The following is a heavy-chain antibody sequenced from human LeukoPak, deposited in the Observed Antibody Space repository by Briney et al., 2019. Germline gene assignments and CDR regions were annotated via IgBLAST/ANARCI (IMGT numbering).Heavy chain of an antibody. Sequence: PSETLSLTCTASGGSISSSSYYWGWIRQPPGKGLEWIGSIYYSGSTYYNPSLKSRVTISVDTSKNQFSLKLSSVTAADTAVYYCARHPRVEYSSSSCPSWGQGTLVTVSS. V-gene: IGHV4-39*01. CDR3: ARHPRVEYSSSSCPS. J-gene: IGHJ5*02. CDR1: GGSISSSSYY. CDR2: IYYSGST. D-gene: IGHD6-6*01.